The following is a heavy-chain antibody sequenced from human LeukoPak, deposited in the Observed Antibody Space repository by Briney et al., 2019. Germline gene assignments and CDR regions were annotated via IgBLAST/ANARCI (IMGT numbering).Heavy chain of an antibody. CDR3: ARGSLGYDYVWGSYRLWYFDY. CDR1: GGSFSGYY. Sequence: PSETLSLTCAVYGGSFSGYYWSWIRQPPGKGLERIGEINHSGSTNYNPSLKSRVTISVDTSKNQFSLKLSSVTAADTAVYYCARGSLGYDYVWGSYRLWYFDYWGQGTLVTVSS. V-gene: IGHV4-34*01. CDR2: INHSGST. J-gene: IGHJ4*02. D-gene: IGHD3-16*02.